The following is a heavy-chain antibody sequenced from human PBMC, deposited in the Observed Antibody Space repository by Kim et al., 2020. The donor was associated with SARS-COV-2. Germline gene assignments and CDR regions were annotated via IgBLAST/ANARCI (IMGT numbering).Heavy chain of an antibody. Sequence: GGSLRLSCAASGFTFSTYAIHWVRQAPGKGLQWVAVVSYDGFNKYYADSVKGRFTISRDNSKNTLYLQMNSLRAEDTAVYYCAREPSDWYFDLWGRGTLVTVSS. V-gene: IGHV3-30*04. J-gene: IGHJ2*01. CDR3: AREPSDWYFDL. CDR1: GFTFSTYA. CDR2: VSYDGFNK.